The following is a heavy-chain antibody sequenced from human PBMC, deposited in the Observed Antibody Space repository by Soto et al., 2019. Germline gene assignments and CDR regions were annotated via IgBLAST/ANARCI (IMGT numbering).Heavy chain of an antibody. CDR2: IYYSGGT. CDR1: GGSISDSSYF. CDR3: ARRGVSSYYSNY. J-gene: IGHJ4*02. D-gene: IGHD2-15*01. Sequence: SETLSLTCTVSGGSISDSSYFWDWIRQPPGKGLEWIGNIYYSGGTYYNLSLKSRVTISVDTSKNQFSLKLSSVTAADTAVYYCARRGVSSYYSNYWGPGTLVTVSS. V-gene: IGHV4-39*01.